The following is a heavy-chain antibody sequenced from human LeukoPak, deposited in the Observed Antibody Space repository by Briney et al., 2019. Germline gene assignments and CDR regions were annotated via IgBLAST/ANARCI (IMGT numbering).Heavy chain of an antibody. V-gene: IGHV4-34*01. J-gene: IGHJ2*01. CDR3: ARDKGHGSSWQGLGWYFDL. CDR2: INHSGST. CDR1: GGSFSGYY. D-gene: IGHD6-13*01. Sequence: SETLSLTCAVYGGSFSGYYWSWIRQPPGKGLEWIGEINHSGSTNYNPSLKSRVTISVDTSKNQFSLKLSSVTAADTAVYYCARDKGHGSSWQGLGWYFDLWGRGTLVTVSS.